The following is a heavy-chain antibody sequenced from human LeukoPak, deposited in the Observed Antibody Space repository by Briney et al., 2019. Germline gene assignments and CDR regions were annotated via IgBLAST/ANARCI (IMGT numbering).Heavy chain of an antibody. V-gene: IGHV1-2*02. J-gene: IGHJ3*02. CDR2: INPKTGVT. D-gene: IGHD3-16*01. Sequence: ASVTVSCKSSGYTFADYHIHWVRQAPGQGLEWMGWINPKTGVTHYAQKFQGRVTLTRDMSLATAVMDLRSLTSDDSAIFYCATALSRGGPDDAFDIWGHGTVVIVSS. CDR3: ATALSRGGPDDAFDI. CDR1: GYTFADYH.